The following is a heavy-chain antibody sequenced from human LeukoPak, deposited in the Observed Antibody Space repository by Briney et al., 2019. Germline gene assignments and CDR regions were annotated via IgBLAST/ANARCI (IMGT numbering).Heavy chain of an antibody. Sequence: VASVKVSCKASGGTFSNYGISWVRQAPGQGLEWMGRISPILGIASYAQKFQGRVTVTADKSTSTAYMEMSSLRSDDTAVYYRAREGSVGVAGLGYYWGQGTLVTVSS. CDR1: GGTFSNYG. CDR2: ISPILGIA. CDR3: AREGSVGVAGLGYY. V-gene: IGHV1-69*04. J-gene: IGHJ4*02. D-gene: IGHD6-19*01.